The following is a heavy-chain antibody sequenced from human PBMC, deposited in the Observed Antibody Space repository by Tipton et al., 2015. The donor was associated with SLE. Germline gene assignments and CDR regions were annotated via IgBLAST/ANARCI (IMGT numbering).Heavy chain of an antibody. CDR3: AWTPITIFGVVSYYYYSMDV. D-gene: IGHD3-3*01. Sequence: SLRLSCAASGFTFSSYWMHWVRQAPGKGLVWVSRINSDGSSTSYADSVKGRFTISRDNAKNTLYLQMNSLRAEDTAVYYCAWTPITIFGVVSYYYYSMDVWGKGTTVTVSS. CDR1: GFTFSSYW. V-gene: IGHV3-74*01. CDR2: INSDGSST. J-gene: IGHJ6*03.